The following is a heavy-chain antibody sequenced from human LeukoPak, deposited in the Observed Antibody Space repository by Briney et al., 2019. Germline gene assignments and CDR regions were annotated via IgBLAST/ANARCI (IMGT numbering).Heavy chain of an antibody. D-gene: IGHD6-13*01. V-gene: IGHV3-30*02. J-gene: IGHJ6*03. CDR3: ARGAARSHYYYMDV. CDR1: GFTFSSYG. CDR2: LPDDGSKI. Sequence: PGGSLRLSCAASGFTFSSYGIHWVRLAPGKGLEWVAFLPDDGSKIYYGDSVKGRFTISRDKPKNTLYLQMNSLKTEDTAVYYCARGAARSHYYYMDVWGKGTTVTISS.